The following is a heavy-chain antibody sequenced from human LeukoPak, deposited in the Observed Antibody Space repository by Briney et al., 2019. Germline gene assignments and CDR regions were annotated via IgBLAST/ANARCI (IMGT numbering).Heavy chain of an antibody. D-gene: IGHD6-6*01. J-gene: IGHJ4*02. CDR1: GGSISSYY. CDR2: IYYSGGT. CDR3: ARLWDSSSSLDY. Sequence: WETLSLTCTVSGGSISSYYWTWIRQPPGKGLGLEWIGYIYYSGGTNYNPSLKSRVTISIDTSKNQVSLKLSSVTAADTAVYYCARLWDSSSSLDYWGQGTLVTVPS. V-gene: IGHV4-59*08.